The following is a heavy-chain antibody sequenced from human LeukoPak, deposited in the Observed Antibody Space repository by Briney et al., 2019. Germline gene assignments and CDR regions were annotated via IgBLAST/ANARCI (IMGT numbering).Heavy chain of an antibody. J-gene: IGHJ4*02. V-gene: IGHV3-53*01. D-gene: IGHD1-14*01. CDR1: GFTFSSYN. Sequence: GGSLRLSCAASGFTFSSYNMNWVRQAPGKGLEWVSVLYSDGNTKYADSVQGRFTISRDNSKNTLYLEMNSLSPDDTAVYYCARGVEPLAANTLAYWGQGTLVTVSS. CDR3: ARGVEPLAANTLAY. CDR2: LYSDGNT.